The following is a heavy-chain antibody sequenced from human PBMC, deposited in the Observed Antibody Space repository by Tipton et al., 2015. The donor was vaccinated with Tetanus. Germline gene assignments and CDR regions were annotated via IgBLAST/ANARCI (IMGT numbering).Heavy chain of an antibody. D-gene: IGHD3-9*01. CDR3: AGVKVSVYRTQVDYFLDS. Sequence: TLSLTCSVSGSSMSSYYWSWIRQTPGNRLEWMGYITYSARTKYNPSLTSRVTLSLEYSKNEFSLRLSSVTAADTALYHCAGVKVSVYRTQVDYFLDSWGQGTLVTVSS. J-gene: IGHJ4*02. V-gene: IGHV4-59*01. CDR2: ITYSART. CDR1: GSSMSSYY.